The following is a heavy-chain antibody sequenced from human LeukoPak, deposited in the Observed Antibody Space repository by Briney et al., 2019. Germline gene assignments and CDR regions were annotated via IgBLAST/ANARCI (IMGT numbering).Heavy chain of an antibody. Sequence: ASVKVSCKASGGTFSSYAISWVRQAPGQGLEWMGWISAYNGNTNYAQKLQGRVTMTTDTSTSTAYMELRSLRSDDTAVYYCARIIPYYDILTGYSLNYYFDYWGQGTLVTVSS. CDR1: GGTFSSYA. CDR2: ISAYNGNT. V-gene: IGHV1-18*01. CDR3: ARIIPYYDILTGYSLNYYFDY. J-gene: IGHJ4*02. D-gene: IGHD3-9*01.